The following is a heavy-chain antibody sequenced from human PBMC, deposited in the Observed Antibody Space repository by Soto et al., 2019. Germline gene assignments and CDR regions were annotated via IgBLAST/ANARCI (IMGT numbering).Heavy chain of an antibody. J-gene: IGHJ6*02. CDR1: GGSISSGGYY. CDR3: ARDNAAVVVPAGGMDV. D-gene: IGHD2-2*01. Sequence: LSLTCTVSGGSISSGGYYWSWIRQHPGKGLEWIGYIYYSGSTYYNPSLKSRVTISVDTSKNQFSLKLSSVTAADTAVYYCARDNAAVVVPAGGMDVWGQGTTVTVSS. CDR2: IYYSGST. V-gene: IGHV4-31*03.